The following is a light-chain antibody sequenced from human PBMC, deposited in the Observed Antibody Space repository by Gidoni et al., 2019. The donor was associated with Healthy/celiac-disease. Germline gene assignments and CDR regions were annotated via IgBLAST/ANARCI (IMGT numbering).Light chain of an antibody. V-gene: IGLV2-14*01. CDR2: AVS. Sequence: QSALTQPASVSGSPGQSITISCTGTSSDVGCYNYVSWYQKHPGKAPKLMIYAVSNRPSGVSNRFSGSKSGNTASLTISGLQAEDEADYYCSSYTSSSTVVFGGVTKLTVL. CDR3: SSYTSSSTVV. CDR1: SSDVGCYNY. J-gene: IGLJ2*01.